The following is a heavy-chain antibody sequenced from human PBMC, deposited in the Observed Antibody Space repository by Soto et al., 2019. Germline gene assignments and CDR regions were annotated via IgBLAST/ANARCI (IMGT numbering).Heavy chain of an antibody. CDR2: IYYSGNT. CDR3: TRHPPIARFENGLDV. J-gene: IGHJ6*02. Sequence: SETLSLTCTVSGGSISSIGYYWSWIRQHPGKGLEWIGYIYYSGNTYYNPSLNSRVTISVDTSKNQFSLKLTSVTAADTAMYYCTRHPPIARFENGLDVWGQGTTVTVS. CDR1: GGSISSIGYY. D-gene: IGHD2-21*01. V-gene: IGHV4-61*05.